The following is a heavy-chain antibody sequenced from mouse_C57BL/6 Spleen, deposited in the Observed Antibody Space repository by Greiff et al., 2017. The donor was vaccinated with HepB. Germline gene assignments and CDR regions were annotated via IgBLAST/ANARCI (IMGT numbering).Heavy chain of an antibody. V-gene: IGHV1-81*01. D-gene: IGHD4-1*01. CDR3: ATWDACAMDY. J-gene: IGHJ4*01. CDR1: GYTFTSYG. Sequence: QVQLKQSGAELARPGASVKLSCKASGYTFTSYGISWVKQRPGQGLEWIGEIYPRSGNTYYNEKFKGKATLTANKSSSTAYMELRSLTSEDSAVEFCATWDACAMDYWGQGTSVTVSS. CDR2: IYPRSGNT.